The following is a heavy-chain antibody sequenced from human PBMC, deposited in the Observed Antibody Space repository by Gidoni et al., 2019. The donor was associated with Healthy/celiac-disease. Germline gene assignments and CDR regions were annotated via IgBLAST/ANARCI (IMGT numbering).Heavy chain of an antibody. CDR2: IYHSGST. CDR1: GCSISSSNC. J-gene: IGHJ5*02. CDR3: ARGHKGFKIKPVKYYYDSSGYGSGFDP. V-gene: IGHV4-4*03. D-gene: IGHD3-22*01. Sequence: QVQLPESGPGLVKPPGTLSLTCAVSGCSISSSNCWSWVRQPPGKGLEWIGEIYHSGSTNYNPSLKSRVTISVDKSKNQFSLKLSSVTAADTAVYYCARGHKGFKIKPVKYYYDSSGYGSGFDPWGQGTLVTVSS.